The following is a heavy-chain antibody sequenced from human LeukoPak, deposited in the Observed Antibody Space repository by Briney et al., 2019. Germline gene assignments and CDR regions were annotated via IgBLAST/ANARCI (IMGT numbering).Heavy chain of an antibody. V-gene: IGHV3-74*01. CDR3: ARAPVVVATTHYYYYGMDV. CDR1: GFTFSSYW. D-gene: IGHD2-15*01. CDR2: INSDGSST. J-gene: IGHJ6*04. Sequence: GGSLRLSCAASGFTFSSYWMHWVRQAPGKGLVRVSRINSDGSSTSYADSVKGRFTISRDNAKNTLYLQMNSLRAEDTAVYYCARAPVVVATTHYYYYGMDVWGKGTTVTVSS.